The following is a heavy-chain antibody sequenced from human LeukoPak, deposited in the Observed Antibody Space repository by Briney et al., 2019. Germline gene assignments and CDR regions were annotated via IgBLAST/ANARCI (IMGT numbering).Heavy chain of an antibody. V-gene: IGHV4-59*08. CDR3: ARHAGTYPHFDS. D-gene: IGHD3-10*01. CDR1: GGSISNYY. J-gene: IGHJ4*02. CDR2: IFHSGNT. Sequence: SETLSLTCTVSGGSISNYYWTWVRQPPGKRLEWIGFIFHSGNTNYNPSLKRRVTISVATSKNQFSLKLRSATAADKAVYYCARHAGTYPHFDSWGQGALVTVSS.